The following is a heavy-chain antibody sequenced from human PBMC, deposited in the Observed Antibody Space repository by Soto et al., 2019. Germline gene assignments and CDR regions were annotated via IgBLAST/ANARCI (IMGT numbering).Heavy chain of an antibody. CDR3: ARDFSVVPGIAVAGTMFWFDP. J-gene: IGHJ5*02. CDR2: ISYDGSNK. Sequence: GGSLRLSCAASGFTFSSYAMHWVRQAPGKGLEWVAVISYDGSNKYYADSVKGRFTISRDNSKNTLYLQMNSLRAEDTAVYYCARDFSVVPGIAVAGTMFWFDPWGQGTLVTVSS. V-gene: IGHV3-30-3*01. CDR1: GFTFSSYA. D-gene: IGHD6-19*01.